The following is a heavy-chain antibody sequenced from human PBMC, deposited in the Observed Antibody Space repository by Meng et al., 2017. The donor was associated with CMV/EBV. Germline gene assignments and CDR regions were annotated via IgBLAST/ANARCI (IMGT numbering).Heavy chain of an antibody. CDR1: GGSFSGYY. CDR3: ARESMVRGED. CDR2: INHSGST. J-gene: IGHJ4*02. V-gene: IGHV4-34*01. Sequence: QLQQWVAGLLKPSETLSLSCAVYGGSFSGYYWSWIRQPPGKGLEWIGEINHSGSTNYNPSLKSRVTISVDTSKNQFSLKLSSVTAADTAVYYCARESMVRGEDWGQGTLVTVSS. D-gene: IGHD3-10*01.